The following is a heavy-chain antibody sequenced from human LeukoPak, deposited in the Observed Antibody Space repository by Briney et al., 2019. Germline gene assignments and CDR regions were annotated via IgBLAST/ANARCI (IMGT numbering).Heavy chain of an antibody. D-gene: IGHD6-13*01. CDR3: ARVAGSGWSLYYFDY. CDR2: ISGGGGTT. J-gene: IGHJ4*02. CDR1: GFTFTSYA. V-gene: IGHV3-23*01. Sequence: PGGSLRLSCIASGFTFTSYAMSWVRQAPGKGLEWVSGISGGGGTTYYAGSVKGRFTISRDNSKNTLYLQMNSLRAEDTAVYYCARVAGSGWSLYYFDYWGQGTLVTVSS.